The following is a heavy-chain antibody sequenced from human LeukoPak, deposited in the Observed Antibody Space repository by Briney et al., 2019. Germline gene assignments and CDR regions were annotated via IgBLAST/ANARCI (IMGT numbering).Heavy chain of an antibody. CDR1: GGSISRNA. V-gene: IGHV4-59*01. CDR2: IYYSGST. J-gene: IGHJ3*02. Sequence: SETLSLTCTVSGGSISRNAWSWIRQPPRKGLEWIGYIYYSGSTNYNPSLKSRVTISIDTSKKQFSLNMRSKTAADTAVYYCARDFYDRGDAFDIWGQGTMVTVSS. D-gene: IGHD3-22*01. CDR3: ARDFYDRGDAFDI.